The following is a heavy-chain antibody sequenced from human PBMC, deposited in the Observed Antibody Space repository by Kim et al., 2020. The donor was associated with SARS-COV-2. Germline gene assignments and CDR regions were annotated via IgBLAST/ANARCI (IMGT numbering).Heavy chain of an antibody. V-gene: IGHV5-10-1*04. CDR1: GYSFTSYW. Sequence: GESLKISCKGSGYSFTSYWISWVRQMPGKGLEWMGRIDPSDSYTNYSPSFQGQVTISADKSISTAYLQWSSLKASDTAMYYCARTGYAPYFFDYWGQGTLVTVSS. CDR2: IDPSDSYT. J-gene: IGHJ4*02. CDR3: ARTGYAPYFFDY. D-gene: IGHD2-2*01.